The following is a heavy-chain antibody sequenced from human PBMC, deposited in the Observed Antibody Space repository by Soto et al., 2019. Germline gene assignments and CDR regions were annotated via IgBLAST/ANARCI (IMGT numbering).Heavy chain of an antibody. J-gene: IGHJ6*04. CDR1: GGSFSGYY. D-gene: IGHD6-19*01. CDR3: AVSSGWYTFYYYYGMEV. V-gene: IGHV4-34*01. Sequence: PSETLSLTCAVYGGSFSGYYWRWIRQPPGKGLEWSGEINHSGSTNYNPSTKSRVTISVDTSKNQFSLKLSSVTAADTAVYYCAVSSGWYTFYYYYGMEVWGKGTTVT. CDR2: INHSGST.